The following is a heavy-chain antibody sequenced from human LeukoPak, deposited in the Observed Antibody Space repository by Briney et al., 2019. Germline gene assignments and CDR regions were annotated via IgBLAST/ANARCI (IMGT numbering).Heavy chain of an antibody. CDR2: ISNDGDT. CDR1: GFSVSSNY. CDR3: AGDKTTGGWYEIDY. V-gene: IGHV3-53*01. Sequence: GGSLRLSCAASGFSVSSNYMIWVRQGPGKGLECVSVISNDGDTYYADSVKGRFTISRDTSKNTVSLQMNSLRAEDTAVYYCAGDKTTGGWYEIDYWGQGTLVTVSS. D-gene: IGHD6-19*01. J-gene: IGHJ4*02.